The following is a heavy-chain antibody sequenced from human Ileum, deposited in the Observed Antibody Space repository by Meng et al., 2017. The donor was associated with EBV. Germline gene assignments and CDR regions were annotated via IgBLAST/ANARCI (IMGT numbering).Heavy chain of an antibody. CDR3: ARDRDGYHDY. Sequence: QGPLVESGGRVAHPWRSRRFFWADSGLTFSSYAMHWVRQAPGKGLEWVAVISYDGSNKYYADSVKGRFTISRDNSKNTLYLQMNSLRAEDTAVYYCARDRDGYHDYWGQGTLVTVSS. D-gene: IGHD5-24*01. J-gene: IGHJ4*02. V-gene: IGHV3-30-3*01. CDR2: ISYDGSNK. CDR1: GLTFSSYA.